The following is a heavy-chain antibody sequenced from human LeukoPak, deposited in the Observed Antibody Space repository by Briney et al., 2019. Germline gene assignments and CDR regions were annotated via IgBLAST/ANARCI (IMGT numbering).Heavy chain of an antibody. J-gene: IGHJ4*02. D-gene: IGHD3-10*01. CDR3: ARYYTWYPHYFDY. CDR2: NNHSGST. CDR1: GGSFSGYY. V-gene: IGHV4-34*01. Sequence: SETLSLTCAVYGGSFSGYYWSWIRQPPGKGLGWIGENNHSGSTNYNPSLKSRVTISVDTSKNQFSLNLSSVTAADTAVYYCARYYTWYPHYFDYWGQGTLVTVYS.